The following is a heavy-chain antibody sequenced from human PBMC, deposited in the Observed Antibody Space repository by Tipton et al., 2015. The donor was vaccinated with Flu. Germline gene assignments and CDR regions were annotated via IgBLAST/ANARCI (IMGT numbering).Heavy chain of an antibody. D-gene: IGHD2-15*01. V-gene: IGHV3-48*04. J-gene: IGHJ3*02. CDR2: ISGSYTSM. CDR3: AREVEGAFDI. CDR1: GFTFSSYG. Sequence: SLRLSCAASGFTFSSYGMNWVRQAPGKGLEWVSYISGSYTSMYYADSVKGRFTISRDNAKNSLYLQMNSLGAEDTAVYYCAREVEGAFDIWGQGTMVTVSS.